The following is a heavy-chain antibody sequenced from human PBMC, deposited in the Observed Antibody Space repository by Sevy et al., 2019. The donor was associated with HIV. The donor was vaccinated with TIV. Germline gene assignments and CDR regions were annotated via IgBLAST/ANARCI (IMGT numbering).Heavy chain of an antibody. CDR2: INHSGST. CDR3: ARAKYRSCWPDLMDV. CDR1: GGSFSGYY. J-gene: IGHJ6*02. Sequence: SESLSLTCAVYGGSFSGYYWSWIRQPPGKGLEWIGEINHSGSTNYNPSLKSRVTISVDTSKNQFSLKLSSVTAADSAVYYCARAKYRSCWPDLMDVWGQGTMVTVSS. V-gene: IGHV4-34*01. D-gene: IGHD6-19*01.